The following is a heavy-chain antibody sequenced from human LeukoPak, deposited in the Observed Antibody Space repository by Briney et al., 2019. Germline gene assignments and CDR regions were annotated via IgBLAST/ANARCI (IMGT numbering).Heavy chain of an antibody. CDR3: ARVGGYDYSKFYIMDV. CDR2: ITSISSTI. V-gene: IGHV3-48*01. J-gene: IGHJ6*03. D-gene: IGHD4-11*01. CDR1: GFTFSIYS. Sequence: GGSLRLSCAASGFTFSIYSMNWVRQAPGKGLEWVSYITSISSTIYYADSVKGRFTISRDNAKNSLFLQMNSLRAEDMAVYYCARVGGYDYSKFYIMDVWGKGTTVTVSS.